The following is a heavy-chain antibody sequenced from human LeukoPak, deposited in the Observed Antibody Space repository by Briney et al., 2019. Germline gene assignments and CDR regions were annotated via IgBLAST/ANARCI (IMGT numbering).Heavy chain of an antibody. CDR3: ARDPGDAPIRYGSGGIDY. CDR2: INPSGGST. D-gene: IGHD3-10*01. V-gene: IGHV1-46*01. J-gene: IGHJ4*02. Sequence: ASVKVSCKASGYTFTSYYMHWVRQAPGQGLEWMGTINPSGGSTSYAQKFQGRVTMTRDTSTSTVYMELSSLRSEDTAVYYCARDPGDAPIRYGSGGIDYWGQGTLVTVSS. CDR1: GYTFTSYY.